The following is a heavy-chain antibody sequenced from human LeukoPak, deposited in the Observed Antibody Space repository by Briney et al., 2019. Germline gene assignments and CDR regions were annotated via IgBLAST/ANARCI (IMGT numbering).Heavy chain of an antibody. CDR3: ARGSSGLERPGYYYYYYMDV. CDR1: GGTFSSYA. Sequence: SVKVSCKASGGTFSSYAISWVRQAPGQGLEWMGRITPIFGTANYAQKFQGRVTITRNTSISTAYMELSSLRSEDTAVYYCARGSSGLERPGYYYYYYMDVWGKGTTVTVSS. V-gene: IGHV1-69*05. J-gene: IGHJ6*03. CDR2: ITPIFGTA. D-gene: IGHD1-1*01.